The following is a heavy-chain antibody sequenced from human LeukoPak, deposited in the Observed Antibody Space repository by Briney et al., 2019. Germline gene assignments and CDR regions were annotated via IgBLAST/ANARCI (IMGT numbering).Heavy chain of an antibody. Sequence: PSGTLSLTCAVSGGSISSSNWWSWVRQPPGKGLEWIGEIYHSGSTNYNPSLKSRVTISVDKSKNQFSLKLSSVTAADTAVYYCARGSDYYDSSGYPDYWGQGTLVTVSS. V-gene: IGHV4-4*02. CDR1: GGSISSSNW. J-gene: IGHJ4*02. CDR3: ARGSDYYDSSGYPDY. CDR2: IYHSGST. D-gene: IGHD3-22*01.